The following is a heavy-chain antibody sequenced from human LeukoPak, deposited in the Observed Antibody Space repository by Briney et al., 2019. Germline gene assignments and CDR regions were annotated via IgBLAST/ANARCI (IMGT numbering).Heavy chain of an antibody. J-gene: IGHJ4*02. CDR1: GGSISSGGYS. Sequence: PSQTLSLTCAVSGGSISSGGYSWSWIRQPPGKGLEWIGYIYHSGSTYYNPSLKSRVTISVDRSKNQFSLKLSSVIAADTAVYYCARGRSPHYWGQGTLVTVSS. CDR2: IYHSGST. V-gene: IGHV4-30-2*01. CDR3: ARGRSPHY.